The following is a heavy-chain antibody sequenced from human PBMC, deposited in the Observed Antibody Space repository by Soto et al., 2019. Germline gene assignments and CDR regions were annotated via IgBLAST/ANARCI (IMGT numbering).Heavy chain of an antibody. J-gene: IGHJ4*02. Sequence: QVQLQQWGAGLLKPSETLSLTCAVYGGSFSGYYWGWIRQPPGKGLEWIGEINHSGSTNYNPSLKSRVTISVETSKNQFSLKLSSVTAADTAVYYCARGWGTTVTTFQWYYFDYWGQGTLVTVSS. CDR3: ARGWGTTVTTFQWYYFDY. D-gene: IGHD4-17*01. CDR2: INHSGST. CDR1: GGSFSGYY. V-gene: IGHV4-34*01.